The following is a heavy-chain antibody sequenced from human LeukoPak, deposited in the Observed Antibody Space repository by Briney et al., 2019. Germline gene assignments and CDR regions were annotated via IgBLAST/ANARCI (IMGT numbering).Heavy chain of an antibody. CDR1: GGSISSSNW. J-gene: IGHJ6*03. Sequence: SETLSLTCAVSGGSISSSNWWSWVRQPPGKGLEWIGEIYHSGSTYYNPSLKSQVTISVDTSKNQFSLKLTSVTAADTAVYYCARNCIAVGPGPSGAGASRSFYYYSYMDVWGKGTTVTVSS. CDR2: IYHSGST. D-gene: IGHD6-19*01. CDR3: ARNCIAVGPGPSGAGASRSFYYYSYMDV. V-gene: IGHV4-4*02.